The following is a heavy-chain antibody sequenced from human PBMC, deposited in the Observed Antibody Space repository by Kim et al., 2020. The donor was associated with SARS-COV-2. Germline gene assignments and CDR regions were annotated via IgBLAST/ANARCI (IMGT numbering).Heavy chain of an antibody. V-gene: IGHV4-34*01. CDR2: INHSGST. Sequence: SETLSLTCAVYGESFSGYYWSWIRQPPRKGLEWIGEINHSGSTNYNPSLKSRFTISVDTSKNNFSLQLRSVTAAATAAYYCGRGRGGTTVGARGLGDYY. CDR3: GRGRGGTTVGARGLGDYY. J-gene: IGHJ6*01. D-gene: IGHD4-17*01. CDR1: GESFSGYY.